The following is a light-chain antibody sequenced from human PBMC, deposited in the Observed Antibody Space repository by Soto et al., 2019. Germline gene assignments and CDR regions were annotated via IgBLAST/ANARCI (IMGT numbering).Light chain of an antibody. CDR2: NXS. V-gene: IGKV3-20*01. CDR3: QQYGSSPST. J-gene: IGKJ5*01. CDR1: QSVSGN. Sequence: IVMTQSPVTLSVSPGERATLAXRASQSVSGNLAWYQQEPGXAPRXXXLNXSTMATGIPPRFSGSGSVTDFTLTISRLDPEDFAVYYCQQYGSSPSTVGQGTRLDIK.